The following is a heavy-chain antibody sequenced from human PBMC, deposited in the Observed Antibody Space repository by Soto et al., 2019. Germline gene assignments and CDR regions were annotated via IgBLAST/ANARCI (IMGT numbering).Heavy chain of an antibody. Sequence: PGGSLRLSCAASGFTFSSYWMSWVRQAPGKGLEWVANIKQDGSEKYYVDSVKGRFTISRDNAKNSLYLQMNSLRAEDTAVYYCARSDPLGSAYYYYDMDVWGQGTTVTVSS. CDR3: ARSDPLGSAYYYYDMDV. CDR2: IKQDGSEK. J-gene: IGHJ6*02. D-gene: IGHD2-21*01. CDR1: GFTFSSYW. V-gene: IGHV3-7*03.